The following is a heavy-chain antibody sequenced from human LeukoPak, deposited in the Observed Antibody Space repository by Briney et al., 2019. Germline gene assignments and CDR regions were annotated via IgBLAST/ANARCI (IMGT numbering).Heavy chain of an antibody. CDR2: IYYSGST. D-gene: IGHD2-8*01. J-gene: IGHJ4*02. Sequence: PSETLSLTCTVSGGSISSYYWSWIRQPPGKGLEWIGYIYYSGSTNYNPSLKSRVTISVDTSKNQFSLKLSSVTAADTAVYYCARGGRYCTNGVCYSLFDYWGQGTLVTVSS. CDR3: ARGGRYCTNGVCYSLFDY. V-gene: IGHV4-59*01. CDR1: GGSISSYY.